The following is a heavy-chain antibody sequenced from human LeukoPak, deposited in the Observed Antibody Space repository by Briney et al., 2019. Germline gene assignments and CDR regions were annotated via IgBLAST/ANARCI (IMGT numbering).Heavy chain of an antibody. J-gene: IGHJ4*02. CDR3: ARDSGSYYAY. D-gene: IGHD1-26*01. Sequence: GGSLRLSCAASGFTSSSYWMSWVRQAPGKGLEWVANIKQDGSEKYYVDSVKGRFTISRDNAKNSLYLQMNSLRAEDTAVYYCARDSGSYYAYWGQGTLVTVSS. CDR1: GFTSSSYW. CDR2: IKQDGSEK. V-gene: IGHV3-7*01.